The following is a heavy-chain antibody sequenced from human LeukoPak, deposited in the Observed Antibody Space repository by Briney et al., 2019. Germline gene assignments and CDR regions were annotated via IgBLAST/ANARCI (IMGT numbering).Heavy chain of an antibody. CDR2: FDPEDGET. V-gene: IGHV1-24*01. J-gene: IGHJ3*02. CDR1: GYTLTELS. CDR3: ATPSERVRGVNDAFDI. Sequence: GASVRVSCKVSGYTLTELSMHWVRQAPGKGLEWMGGFDPEDGETIYAQKFQGRVTMTEDTSTDTAYMELSSLRSEDTAVYYCATPSERVRGVNDAFDIWGQGTMVTVSS. D-gene: IGHD3-10*01.